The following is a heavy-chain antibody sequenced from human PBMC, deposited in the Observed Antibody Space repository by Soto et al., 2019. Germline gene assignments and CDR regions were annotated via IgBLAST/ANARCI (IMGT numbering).Heavy chain of an antibody. CDR1: GFTFGDYA. Sequence: PGGSLRLSCTASGFTFGDYAMSWVRQAPGKGLEWVGFIRSKAYGGTTEYAASVKGRFTISRDDSKSIAYLQMNSLKTEDTAVYYCTRLDIVVVPAANFTYYYYGMDVWGQGTTVTVSS. J-gene: IGHJ6*02. CDR3: TRLDIVVVPAANFTYYYYGMDV. D-gene: IGHD2-2*01. V-gene: IGHV3-49*04. CDR2: IRSKAYGGTT.